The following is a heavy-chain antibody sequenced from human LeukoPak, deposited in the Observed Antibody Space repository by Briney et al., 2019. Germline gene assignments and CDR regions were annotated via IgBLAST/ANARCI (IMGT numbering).Heavy chain of an antibody. Sequence: ASVKVSCKASGYTFTSYYMHWVRQAPGQGLEWMGIINPSGGSTSYAQKFQGRVTMTRDTSTSTVYMELSSLRSEDTAVYYCARGWPIVVVITLGHDAFDIWGQGTMVTVSS. J-gene: IGHJ3*02. CDR1: GYTFTSYY. CDR3: ARGWPIVVVITLGHDAFDI. D-gene: IGHD3-22*01. V-gene: IGHV1-46*01. CDR2: INPSGGST.